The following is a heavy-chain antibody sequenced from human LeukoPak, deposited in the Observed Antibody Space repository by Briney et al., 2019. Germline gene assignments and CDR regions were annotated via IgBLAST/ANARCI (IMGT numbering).Heavy chain of an antibody. Sequence: GGSLRLSCAASGFTFSSYSRNWVRQAPGKGLEWVSSISSSSSYIYYADSVKGRFTISRDNAKNSLYLQMNSLRAEDTAVYYCARESYYGSGSYYIWAFDYWGQGTLVTVSS. CDR2: ISSSSSYI. D-gene: IGHD3-10*01. CDR1: GFTFSSYS. CDR3: ARESYYGSGSYYIWAFDY. J-gene: IGHJ4*02. V-gene: IGHV3-21*01.